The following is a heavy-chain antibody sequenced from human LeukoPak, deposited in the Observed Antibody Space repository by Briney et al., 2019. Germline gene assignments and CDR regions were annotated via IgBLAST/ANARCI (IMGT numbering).Heavy chain of an antibody. CDR1: VFTFRNYG. CDR2: VAFDGSNE. D-gene: IGHD4-17*01. V-gene: IGHV3-33*05. CDR3: ARVGAAVTTSSFYYGMDV. J-gene: IGHJ6*02. Sequence: GRSLRLPCAASVFTFRNYGMHWVRQGPGKGLEWVAVVAFDGSNEYYADSVKGRFTISRDNSKNTLYLQMNSLRAEDTAVYYCARVGAAVTTSSFYYGMDVWGQGTTVTVSS.